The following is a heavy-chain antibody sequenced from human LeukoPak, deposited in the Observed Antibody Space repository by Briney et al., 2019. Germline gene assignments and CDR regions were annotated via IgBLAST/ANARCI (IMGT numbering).Heavy chain of an antibody. CDR3: TRVIDGYYYGSGSSTRYFDY. CDR2: IRSKAYGGTT. CDR1: GFTFGDYA. Sequence: GGSLRLSCTASGFTFGDYAMGWFRQAPGKGLEWVGFIRSKAYGGTTEYAASVKGRFTISRDDSKSIAYLQMNSLKTEDTAVYYCTRVIDGYYYGSGSSTRYFDYWGQGTLVTVSS. D-gene: IGHD3-10*01. V-gene: IGHV3-49*03. J-gene: IGHJ4*02.